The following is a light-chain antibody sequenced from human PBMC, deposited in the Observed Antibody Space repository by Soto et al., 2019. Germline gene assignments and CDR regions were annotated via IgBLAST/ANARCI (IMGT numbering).Light chain of an antibody. J-gene: IGLJ3*02. V-gene: IGLV2-14*01. Sequence: QSVLTQPASVSGSPGQSITISCTGTSSDVGGYKYVSWYQQHPGKAPKLMIYEVSNRPSGVSNRFSGSKSGNTASLTISGLQAEDEADYYCSSYTSSGTLRVFGGGTQLTVL. CDR3: SSYTSSGTLRV. CDR1: SSDVGGYKY. CDR2: EVS.